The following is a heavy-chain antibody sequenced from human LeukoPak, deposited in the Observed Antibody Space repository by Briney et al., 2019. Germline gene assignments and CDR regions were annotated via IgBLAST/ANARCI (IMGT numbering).Heavy chain of an antibody. CDR1: GFTVSSNY. V-gene: IGHV3-53*01. Sequence: GGSLRLSCAASGFTVSSNYMSWVRQAPGKGLEWVSVTYSGGNTYYADSVKGRFTISRDNSKNTLYLQMNSLRAEDTAVYYCAREGGLRYYYDSSGYFSGWGQGTLVTVSS. CDR3: AREGGLRYYYDSSGYFSG. CDR2: TYSGGNT. J-gene: IGHJ4*02. D-gene: IGHD3-22*01.